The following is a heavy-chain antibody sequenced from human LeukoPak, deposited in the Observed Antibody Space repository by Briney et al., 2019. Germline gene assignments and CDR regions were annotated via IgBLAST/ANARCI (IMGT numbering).Heavy chain of an antibody. D-gene: IGHD3-22*01. V-gene: IGHV3-7*03. CDR1: GFTFSSYW. CDR3: ATHYDSSGYYQYYFDY. Sequence: GGSLRLSCAASGFTFSSYWMSWVRQAPGKGLEWVANIKKDGSEKYYVDSVKGRFTISRDNAKNSLYLQMNSLRAEDTAVYYCATHYDSSGYYQYYFDYWGQGTLVTVSS. CDR2: IKKDGSEK. J-gene: IGHJ4*02.